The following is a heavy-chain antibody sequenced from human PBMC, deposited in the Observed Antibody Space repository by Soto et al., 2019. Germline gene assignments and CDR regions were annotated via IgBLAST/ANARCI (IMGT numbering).Heavy chain of an antibody. V-gene: IGHV3-53*04. CDR1: GFTVSSNY. CDR2: IYSGGST. Sequence: GGSLRLSCAASGFTVSSNYMSWVRQAPGKGLEWVSVIYSGGSTYYTDSVKGRFTISRHNSKNTLYLQMNSLRAEDTAVYYCARGGVGWNDEPLNPDYSYGMDVWGQGTTVTVSS. D-gene: IGHD1-1*01. CDR3: ARGGVGWNDEPLNPDYSYGMDV. J-gene: IGHJ6*02.